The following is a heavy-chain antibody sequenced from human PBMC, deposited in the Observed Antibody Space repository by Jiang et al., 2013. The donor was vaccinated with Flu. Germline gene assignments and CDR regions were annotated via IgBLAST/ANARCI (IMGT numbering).Heavy chain of an antibody. J-gene: IGHJ2*01. V-gene: IGHV1-69*01. CDR3: ARDSSSEAYPLLLYYFDL. Sequence: EKFEDRVTITVDQSTDTAYMELSSLRSEDTAVYYCARDSSSEAYPLLLYYFDLWGRGTLVTVSS. D-gene: IGHD1-26*01.